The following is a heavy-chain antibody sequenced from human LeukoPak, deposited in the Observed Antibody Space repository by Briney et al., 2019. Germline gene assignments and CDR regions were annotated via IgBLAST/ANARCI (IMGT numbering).Heavy chain of an antibody. J-gene: IGHJ6*03. V-gene: IGHV1-69*05. CDR3: ARTGYCSSTSCYDYYYYYMDV. CDR2: IIPIFGTA. CDR1: GGTFSSYA. Sequence: SVKVSCKASGGTFSSYAISWVRQAPGQGLEWMGGIIPIFGTANYAQEFQGRVTITTDESTSTAYMELSSLRSEDTAVYYCARTGYCSSTSCYDYYYYYMDVWGKGTTVTVSS. D-gene: IGHD2-2*01.